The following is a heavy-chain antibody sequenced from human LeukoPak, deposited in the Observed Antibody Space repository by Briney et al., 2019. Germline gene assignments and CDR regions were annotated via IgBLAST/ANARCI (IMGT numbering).Heavy chain of an antibody. CDR3: ARQGGTAVAGNYFDY. J-gene: IGHJ4*02. D-gene: IGHD6-19*01. V-gene: IGHV5-51*01. CDR2: IYPGDSDT. CDR1: GYSFTSYW. Sequence: SGESLKISCKGSGYSFTSYWIGWVRQMPGKGLEWMGIIYPGDSDTRYSPSFQGQVTISADKSISTAYLQWSSLKASDTAMYYCARQGGTAVAGNYFDYWGQGTLVTVSS.